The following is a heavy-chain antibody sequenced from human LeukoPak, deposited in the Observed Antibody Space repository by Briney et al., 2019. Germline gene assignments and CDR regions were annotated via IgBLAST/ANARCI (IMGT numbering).Heavy chain of an antibody. CDR1: GFTFSSGS. Sequence: GSLRLCCAASGFTFSSGSMNWVRQAPGEVLELVSSISGSSSYIYYADSVKGRFTISRDNAKNSLYLQMNSLRAEDTAVYYCASGDYGDYAIYWGQGTLVTVSS. J-gene: IGHJ4*02. CDR2: ISGSSSYI. V-gene: IGHV3-21*01. D-gene: IGHD4-17*01. CDR3: ASGDYGDYAIY.